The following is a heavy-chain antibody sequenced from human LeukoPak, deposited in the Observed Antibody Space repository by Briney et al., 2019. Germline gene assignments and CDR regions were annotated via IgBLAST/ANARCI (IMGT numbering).Heavy chain of an antibody. Sequence: SETLSLTCTVSGGSISSRSYYWGWIRQPPGKGLEWIGTIYYSGSTYSNPSLRSRVTISVDTSKNQFSLKLSSVTAADTAVYYCASFYCSGGSCYQYYYYYYMDVWGKGTTVTISS. CDR3: ASFYCSGGSCYQYYYYYYMDV. CDR2: IYYSGST. J-gene: IGHJ6*03. D-gene: IGHD2-15*01. V-gene: IGHV4-39*01. CDR1: GGSISSRSYY.